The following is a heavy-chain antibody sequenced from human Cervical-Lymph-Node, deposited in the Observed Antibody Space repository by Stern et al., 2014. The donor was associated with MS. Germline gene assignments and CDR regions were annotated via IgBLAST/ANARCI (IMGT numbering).Heavy chain of an antibody. CDR3: AVSNNQPGYGYFY. CDR2: ISGSGGST. CDR1: GFTFSSYA. J-gene: IGHJ4*02. V-gene: IGHV3-23*04. Sequence: EVQLVESGGGLVQPGGSLRLSCAASGFTFSSYALSWVRQAPGKGLGCVPAISGSGGSTYYADSVKGRFTISRDNSKNTLYLQMNSLRAEDTAVYYCAVSNNQPGYGYFYWGQGTLVTVSS. D-gene: IGHD5-18*01.